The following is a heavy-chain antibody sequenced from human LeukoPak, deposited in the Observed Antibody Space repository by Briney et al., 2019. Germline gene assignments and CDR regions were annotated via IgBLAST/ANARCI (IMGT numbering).Heavy chain of an antibody. V-gene: IGHV3-7*04. CDR1: GFTFSSYR. CDR3: ARGEVTGSYYMDV. Sequence: GGSLRLSCAASGFTFSSYRMSWVRQAPGKGLEWVANIKQDGSEKYYVDSVKGRFTISRDNAKNSLYLQMNSLRAEDTAVYYCARGEVTGSYYMDVWGKGTTVTVSS. J-gene: IGHJ6*03. D-gene: IGHD5-18*01. CDR2: IKQDGSEK.